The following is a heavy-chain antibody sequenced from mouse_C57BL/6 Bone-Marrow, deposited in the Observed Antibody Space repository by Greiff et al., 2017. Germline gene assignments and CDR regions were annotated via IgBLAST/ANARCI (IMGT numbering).Heavy chain of an antibody. J-gene: IGHJ3*01. D-gene: IGHD1-2*01. CDR3: ARDGPGGAY. Sequence: QVQLQQSGAELARPGASVKLSCTASGYTFTSYGISWVKQRPGQGLEWIGEIYPRSGNTYYNEKFKGKATLTADKSSSTAYMELRSRTSEDTAVYFGARDGPGGAYWGQGTLVTVSA. CDR2: IYPRSGNT. CDR1: GYTFTSYG. V-gene: IGHV1-81*01.